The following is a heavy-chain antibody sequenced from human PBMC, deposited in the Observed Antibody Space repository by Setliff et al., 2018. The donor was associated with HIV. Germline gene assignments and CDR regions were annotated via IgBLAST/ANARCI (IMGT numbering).Heavy chain of an antibody. D-gene: IGHD6-19*01. CDR1: GASFIRSRYY. Sequence: SETLSLTCTVSGASFIRSRYYWSWIRQPAGKGLEWIGHVYTTGSASYNPSLESRVTILEALSKNQFSLNLDSVTAADTAVYFCAIRGSSGWYVGGYFDYWGQGTLVTVSS. CDR3: AIRGSSGWYVGGYFDY. V-gene: IGHV4-61*09. CDR2: VYTTGSA. J-gene: IGHJ4*02.